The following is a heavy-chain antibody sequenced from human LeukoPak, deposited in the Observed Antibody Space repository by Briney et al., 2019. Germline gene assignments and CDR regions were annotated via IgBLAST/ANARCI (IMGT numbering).Heavy chain of an antibody. CDR2: IKQDGSEK. V-gene: IGHV3-7*01. Sequence: GGSLRLSCAASGFTFSNYWMSWVRQAPGKGLEWVANIKQDGSEKYYVDSVEGRFTISRDNAKNSLYLQVNLLRAEDTAVYYCARDCSSTSCYDLFDYWGQGTLVTVSS. CDR1: GFTFSNYW. J-gene: IGHJ4*02. CDR3: ARDCSSTSCYDLFDY. D-gene: IGHD2-2*01.